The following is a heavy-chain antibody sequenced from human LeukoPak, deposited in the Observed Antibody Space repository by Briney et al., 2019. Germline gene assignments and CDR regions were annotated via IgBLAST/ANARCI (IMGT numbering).Heavy chain of an antibody. D-gene: IGHD6-19*01. J-gene: IGHJ4*02. CDR2: INHSGST. CDR3: ARARVDVAVAGTGVDY. CDR1: GGSFGGYY. Sequence: SETLSLTCAVYGGSFGGYYWSWIRQPPGKGLEWIGEINHSGSTNYNPSLKSRVTISVDTSKNQFSLKLSSVTAADTAVYYCARARVDVAVAGTGVDYWGQGTLVTVSS. V-gene: IGHV4-34*01.